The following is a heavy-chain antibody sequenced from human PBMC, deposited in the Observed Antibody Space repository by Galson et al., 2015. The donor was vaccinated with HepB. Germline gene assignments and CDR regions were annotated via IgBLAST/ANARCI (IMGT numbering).Heavy chain of an antibody. D-gene: IGHD5-24*01. V-gene: IGHV1-18*01. J-gene: IGHJ4*02. Sequence: SVKVSCKASGYNFRGFEINWVRQAPGQGLEWMGRISPYNGDTTYAHSHQGRLTLTTYTSTTTAYMELRSLRSDDTAVYYCASEGPRGGYNGYWGQGTLVTVSS. CDR1: GYNFRGFE. CDR2: ISPYNGDT. CDR3: ASEGPRGGYNGY.